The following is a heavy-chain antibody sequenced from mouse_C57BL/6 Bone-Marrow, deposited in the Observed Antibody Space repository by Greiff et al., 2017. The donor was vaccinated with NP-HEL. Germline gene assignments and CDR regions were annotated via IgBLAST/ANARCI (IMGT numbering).Heavy chain of an antibody. CDR1: GYAFSSSW. Sequence: QSGPELVKPGASVKISCKASGYAFSSSWMNWVKQRPGKGLEWIGRIYPGDGDTNYNGKFKGKATLTADKSSSTAYMQLSSLTSEDSAVYFCARRDYGSSFYFDVWGTGTTVTVSS. CDR2: IYPGDGDT. CDR3: ARRDYGSSFYFDV. D-gene: IGHD1-1*01. V-gene: IGHV1-82*01. J-gene: IGHJ1*03.